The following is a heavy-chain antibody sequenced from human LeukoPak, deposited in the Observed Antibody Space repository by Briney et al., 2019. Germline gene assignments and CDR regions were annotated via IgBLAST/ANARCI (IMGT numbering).Heavy chain of an antibody. CDR1: GGTFSSYA. Sequence: GASVKVSCKASGGTFSSYAISWLRQAPGQGLEWMGRIIPILGIANYAQKFQGRVTITADKSTSTAYMELSSLRSEDTAVYYCARERCGGGSCYYFDYWGQGTLVTVSS. D-gene: IGHD2-15*01. CDR2: IIPILGIA. CDR3: ARERCGGGSCYYFDY. V-gene: IGHV1-69*04. J-gene: IGHJ4*02.